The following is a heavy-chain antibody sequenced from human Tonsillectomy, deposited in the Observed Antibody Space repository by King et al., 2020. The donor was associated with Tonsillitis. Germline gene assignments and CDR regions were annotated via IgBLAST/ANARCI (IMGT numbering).Heavy chain of an antibody. D-gene: IGHD5-18*01. J-gene: IGHJ5*02. CDR3: ARTKWTVDIAMVTGWFDP. Sequence: QLQESGPGLVKPSQTLSLTCTVSGGSISSANYYWSWIRQPAGKGLEWIGRIYTTGNTNYNPSLKSRVTMSVDTSQNQFSLKLSSVTAADTAVYYCARTKWTVDIAMVTGWFDPWGQGTLAT. CDR2: IYTTGNT. CDR1: GGSISSANYY. V-gene: IGHV4-61*02.